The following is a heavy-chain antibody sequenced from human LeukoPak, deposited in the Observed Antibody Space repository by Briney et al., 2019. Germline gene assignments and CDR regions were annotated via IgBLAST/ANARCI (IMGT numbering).Heavy chain of an antibody. CDR2: INPSGSST. V-gene: IGHV1-46*01. Sequence: ASVKVSCKASGYTFTSYYMHWVRQAPGQGLEWMGLINPSGSSTSYAQKFQGRLSLTRDMSTSTDYMELSSLRSEDTAVYYCARGDGGEQQLVLGYWGQGTLVTVSS. CDR1: GYTFTSYY. D-gene: IGHD6-13*01. CDR3: ARGDGGEQQLVLGY. J-gene: IGHJ4*02.